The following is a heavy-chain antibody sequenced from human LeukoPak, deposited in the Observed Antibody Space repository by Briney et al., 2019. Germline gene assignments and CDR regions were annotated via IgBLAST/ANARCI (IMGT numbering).Heavy chain of an antibody. D-gene: IGHD6-6*01. V-gene: IGHV1-69*04. Sequence: ASVKVSCKASGGTFSSYAISWVRQAPGHGLEWMGRIIPILGIANYAQKFQGRVTITADKSTSTAYTAVYYCARTLSIAARPLGIDYWGQGTLVTVSS. J-gene: IGHJ4*02. CDR1: GGTFSSYA. CDR3: LGIDY. CDR2: IIPILGIA.